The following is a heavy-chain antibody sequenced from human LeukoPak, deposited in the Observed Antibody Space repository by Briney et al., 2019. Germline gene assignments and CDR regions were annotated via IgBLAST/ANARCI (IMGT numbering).Heavy chain of an antibody. Sequence: GGSLRLSCAASGFTFSSYAMHWVRQAPGKGLEWVAVISYDGSNKYYADSVKGRFTISRDNSKDTLYLQMNSLKVEDTALYYCAKDAFSYNGVYDALDIWGQGTMVTVSS. J-gene: IGHJ3*02. CDR3: AKDAFSYNGVYDALDI. D-gene: IGHD3-3*01. CDR2: ISYDGSNK. CDR1: GFTFSSYA. V-gene: IGHV3-30-3*01.